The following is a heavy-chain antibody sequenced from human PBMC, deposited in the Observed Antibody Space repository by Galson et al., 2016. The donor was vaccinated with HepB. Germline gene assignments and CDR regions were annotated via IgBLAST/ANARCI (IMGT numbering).Heavy chain of an antibody. Sequence: SLRLSCAASGFTFDDYAMHWVRQAPGKGLEWVSGITWNSGRVGYADSVKGRFTISRDNAKNSLFLQMNSLRAEDTALYYCAKDPGSSGSSYGMDVWGQGTTVTVSS. CDR3: AKDPGSSGSSYGMDV. CDR2: ITWNSGRV. CDR1: GFTFDDYA. V-gene: IGHV3-9*01. D-gene: IGHD6-19*01. J-gene: IGHJ6*02.